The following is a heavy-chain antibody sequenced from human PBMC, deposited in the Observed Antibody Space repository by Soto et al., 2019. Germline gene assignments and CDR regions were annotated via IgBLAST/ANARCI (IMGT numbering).Heavy chain of an antibody. D-gene: IGHD3-16*01. Sequence: QVQLVQSGAEVKKPGSSVKVSCKASGGTFSSYAISWVRQAPGQGLEWMGGIIPIFGTANYAQKVQGRVTITQDKSTKPAYMGRSRTKSDDTALYYQSELGLLSSYHHSHGLALLGQGATV. V-gene: IGHV1-69*06. J-gene: IGHJ6*02. CDR2: IIPIFGTA. CDR3: SELGLLSSYHHSHGLAL. CDR1: GGTFSSYA.